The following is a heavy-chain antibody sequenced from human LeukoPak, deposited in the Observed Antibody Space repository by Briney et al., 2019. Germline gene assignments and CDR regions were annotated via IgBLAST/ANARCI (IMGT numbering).Heavy chain of an antibody. CDR1: GFTFSGYA. J-gene: IGHJ4*02. Sequence: GGSLRLSCAASGFTFSGYAMHWARQAPGKGLEWVAVISYDGGNKYYADSVKGRFTISRDNSNNALYLQMNSLRAEDTTVYYCARGSFTTMVPDYWGQGTLVTVSS. CDR2: ISYDGGNK. CDR3: ARGSFTTMVPDY. D-gene: IGHD5-18*01. V-gene: IGHV3-30-3*01.